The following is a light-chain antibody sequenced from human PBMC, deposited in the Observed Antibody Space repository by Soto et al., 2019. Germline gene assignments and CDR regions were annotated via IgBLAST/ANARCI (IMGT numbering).Light chain of an antibody. V-gene: IGKV1-27*01. CDR1: QGISNY. CDR3: QKYNSAPNT. CDR2: AAS. Sequence: DIQMTQSPSSLSASVAGRITVACRASQGISNYLAWYQQKPGKVPKLLIYAASTLQSGVPSRFSGSGSGTDFTLTISSLQPEDVATYYCQKYNSAPNTFGQGTRLEIK. J-gene: IGKJ5*01.